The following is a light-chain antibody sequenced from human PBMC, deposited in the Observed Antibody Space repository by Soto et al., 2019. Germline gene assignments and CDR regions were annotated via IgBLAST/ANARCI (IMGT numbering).Light chain of an antibody. J-gene: IGKJ1*01. CDR1: QSISSSY. V-gene: IGKV3-20*01. CDR3: QQYGSSSWT. CDR2: GAS. Sequence: DIVMTQSPATLSVAPGERVTFSCRASQSISSSYLAWYQQRPGQAPRLLIYGASSRATGIPDRFSGSGSGTEFTLTISRLEPEDFAVYYCQQYGSSSWTFGQGTKVDIK.